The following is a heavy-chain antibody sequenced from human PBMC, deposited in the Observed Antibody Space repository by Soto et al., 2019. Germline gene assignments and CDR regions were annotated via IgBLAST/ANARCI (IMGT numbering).Heavy chain of an antibody. CDR1: GGSISRYY. CDR3: ARDLCGYCGTDCYPLAV. D-gene: IGHD2-21*02. CDR2: MYNTGST. Sequence: SETLSLTCTVSGGSISRYYWSWIRQPPGKGLEWIGYMYNTGSTVYNPPFKSRVTISVDTSKNQFSLKLNSVTAADTAVYYCARDLCGYCGTDCYPLAVRGQGTSVPVSS. J-gene: IGHJ1*01. V-gene: IGHV4-59*01.